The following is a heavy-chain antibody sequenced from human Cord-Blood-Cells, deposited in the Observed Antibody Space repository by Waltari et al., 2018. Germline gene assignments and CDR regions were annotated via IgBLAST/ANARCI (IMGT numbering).Heavy chain of an antibody. V-gene: IGHV4-4*07. J-gene: IGHJ3*02. CDR2: IYTSGST. D-gene: IGHD6-6*01. CDR1: GGSISSYY. CDR3: ARESEYSSSFDAFDI. Sequence: QVQLQESGPGLVKPSETLSLTCTVSGGSISSYYWSWIRQPAGKGLEWIGRIYTSGSTNYNPSLKSRVTMSVDTSKNQFSLKLSSGTAADTAVYYCARESEYSSSFDAFDIWGQGTMVTVSS.